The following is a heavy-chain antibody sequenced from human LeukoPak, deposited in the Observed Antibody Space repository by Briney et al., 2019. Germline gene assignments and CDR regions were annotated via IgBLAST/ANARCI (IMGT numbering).Heavy chain of an antibody. J-gene: IGHJ4*02. Sequence: PGESLRLSCEASGFTFSNYAMSWVRQAPGKGLEWVSSISGSSDNTNYADSVKGRITISRDNSKNILYLQMNSLTAEDTAVYWCAKDPINWGSIYFDCWGQGTLVTVSS. CDR2: ISGSSDNT. V-gene: IGHV3-23*01. D-gene: IGHD7-27*01. CDR1: GFTFSNYA. CDR3: AKDPINWGSIYFDC.